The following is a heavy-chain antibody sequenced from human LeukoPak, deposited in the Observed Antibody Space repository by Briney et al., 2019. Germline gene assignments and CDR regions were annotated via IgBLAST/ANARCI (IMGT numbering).Heavy chain of an antibody. Sequence: PSETLSLTCAVSGDSINSFYWSWIRQPPGRGLEWLGYVYYTGDTYSNPSLKSRVTVSLDTSKNQFSLKLTSVSAADTAVYYCARNHRECRSDRCNVFDHWGQGTLVTVSS. D-gene: IGHD3-16*02. V-gene: IGHV4-59*08. CDR3: ARNHRECRSDRCNVFDH. J-gene: IGHJ4*02. CDR1: GDSINSFY. CDR2: VYYTGDT.